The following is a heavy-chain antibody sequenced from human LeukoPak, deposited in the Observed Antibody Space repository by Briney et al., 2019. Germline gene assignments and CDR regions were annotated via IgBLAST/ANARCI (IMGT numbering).Heavy chain of an antibody. CDR2: VSGSGGDT. Sequence: PGGSLRLSCATSGFTFSYYAMTWVRQAPGKALEWVSAVSGSGGDTYYADSVKGRFTISRDNSKNTVYLQMNSLRAEDTAVYYCAKGLRFDYGDYGDYFDSWGQGTLVTVSS. J-gene: IGHJ4*02. CDR3: AKGLRFDYGDYGDYFDS. D-gene: IGHD4-17*01. V-gene: IGHV3-23*01. CDR1: GFTFSYYA.